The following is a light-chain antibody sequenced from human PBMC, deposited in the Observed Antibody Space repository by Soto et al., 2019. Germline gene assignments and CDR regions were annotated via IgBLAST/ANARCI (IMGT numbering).Light chain of an antibody. CDR1: QSVSST. CDR2: GAS. Sequence: IVMTQSPATLSVSPGERATLSCRASQSVSSTLAWYQQKPGQAPRLLIYGASTRATGIPARFTGSGSGTELTLTISSLQSEDFAIYYCQQYYNWPPWTFGQGTKVEI. V-gene: IGKV3-15*01. J-gene: IGKJ1*01. CDR3: QQYYNWPPWT.